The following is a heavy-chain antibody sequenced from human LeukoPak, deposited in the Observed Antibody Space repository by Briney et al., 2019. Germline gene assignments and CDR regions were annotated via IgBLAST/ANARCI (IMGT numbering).Heavy chain of an antibody. Sequence: ASVKVSCKASGYTFTDYDIHWVRQAPGQGLEWMGWLKPNSGGTNYAQKFQGRVTMTRDTSISTAYMELSSLRSDDTAIYYCAREFLGGKGCLDPWGQGTLVTVSS. D-gene: IGHD3-16*01. J-gene: IGHJ5*02. V-gene: IGHV1-2*02. CDR1: GYTFTDYD. CDR2: LKPNSGGT. CDR3: AREFLGGKGCLDP.